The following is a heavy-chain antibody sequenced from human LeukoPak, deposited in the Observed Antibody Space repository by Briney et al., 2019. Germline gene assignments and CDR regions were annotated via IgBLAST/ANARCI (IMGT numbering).Heavy chain of an antibody. Sequence: PSETLSLTCTVSGGSISSSSYYWGWIRQPPGKGLEWIGSIYYSGSTYYNPSLKSRVTISVDTSKNQFSLKLSSVTAADTAVYYCARRRWNDYNWFDPWGQGTLVTVSS. CDR1: GGSISSSSYY. CDR3: ARRRWNDYNWFDP. V-gene: IGHV4-39*01. J-gene: IGHJ5*02. CDR2: IYYSGST. D-gene: IGHD1-1*01.